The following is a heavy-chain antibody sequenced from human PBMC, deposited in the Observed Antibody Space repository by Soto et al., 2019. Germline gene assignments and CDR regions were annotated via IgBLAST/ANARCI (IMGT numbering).Heavy chain of an antibody. CDR1: GFSVTTNY. Sequence: EVQLVETGGGLIQPGGSLRLSCLASGFSVTTNYIIWVRQPPGKGLEWVSTTFTGGSTHYADSVMGRFSITRDNPKNTVYLQMNNLRVEDTAVYYCAKKPPSSIQGWAFGMDVWGQGTTVSVSS. CDR3: AKKPPSSIQGWAFGMDV. V-gene: IGHV3-53*02. CDR2: TFTGGST. J-gene: IGHJ6*02. D-gene: IGHD1-26*01.